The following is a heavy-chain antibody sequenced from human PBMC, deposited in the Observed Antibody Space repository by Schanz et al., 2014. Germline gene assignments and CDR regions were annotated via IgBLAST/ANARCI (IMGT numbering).Heavy chain of an antibody. CDR1: GFTFTSYS. CDR3: AKEDRNHNSDYVY. V-gene: IGHV3-30*02. J-gene: IGHJ4*02. Sequence: QVQLVQSGGGVVQPGGSLRLSCAASGFTFTSYSMHWVRQAPGRGLEWVAFIRYDGSSKYYADSVRGRFTISRYDSKNTLYLQMNSLRPEDTAVDYCAKEDRNHNSDYVYWGQGTLVTVSS. CDR2: IRYDGSSK. D-gene: IGHD3-22*01.